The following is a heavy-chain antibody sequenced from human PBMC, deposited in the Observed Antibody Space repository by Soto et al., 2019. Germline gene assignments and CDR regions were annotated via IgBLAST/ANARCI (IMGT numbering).Heavy chain of an antibody. Sequence: AVKVSCKASGGTFSSYAISWVRQVPGQGLEWMGGIIPIFGTANYAQKFQGRVTITADESTSTAYMELSSLRSEDTAVYYCARADRSGYYNDYFDYWGQGTLVTVSS. CDR2: IIPIFGTA. CDR3: ARADRSGYYNDYFDY. D-gene: IGHD3-3*01. J-gene: IGHJ4*02. CDR1: GGTFSSYA. V-gene: IGHV1-69*13.